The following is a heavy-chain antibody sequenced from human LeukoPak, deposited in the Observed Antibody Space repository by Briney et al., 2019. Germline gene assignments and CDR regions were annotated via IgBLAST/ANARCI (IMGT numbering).Heavy chain of an antibody. CDR2: ISGSGGST. V-gene: IGHV3-23*01. J-gene: IGHJ4*02. D-gene: IGHD6-13*01. CDR1: GFTFSSYA. Sequence: GGSLRLSCAASGFTFSSYAMSWVRQAPGKGLEWVSAISGSGGSTYYADSVKGRFTISRDNAKNSLYLQMNSLRAEDTAVYYCARSSTSWDFDYWGQGTLVTVSS. CDR3: ARSSTSWDFDY.